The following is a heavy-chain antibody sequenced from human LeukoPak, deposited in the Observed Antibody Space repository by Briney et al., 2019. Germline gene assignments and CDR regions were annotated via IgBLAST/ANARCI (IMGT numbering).Heavy chain of an antibody. CDR1: GYTFTSYD. V-gene: IGHV1-69*04. Sequence: ASVKVSCKASGYTFTSYDINWVRQAPGQGLEWMGRIIPILGIANYAQKFQGRVTITADKSTSTAYMELSSLRSEDTAVYYCAIPLQPHIAAAADYWGQGTLVTVSS. J-gene: IGHJ4*02. CDR3: AIPLQPHIAAAADY. CDR2: IIPILGIA. D-gene: IGHD6-13*01.